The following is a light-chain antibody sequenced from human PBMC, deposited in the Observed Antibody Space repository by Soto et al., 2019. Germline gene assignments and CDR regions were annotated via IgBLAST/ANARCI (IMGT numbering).Light chain of an antibody. J-gene: IGLJ2*01. CDR1: SSDVGGYNY. CDR3: SSYAGSNNVV. Sequence: QSALSQPPSASGSPGQSVTISCTGTSSDVGGYNYVSWYQQHPSKAPKLMIYEVSKRPSGVPDRFSGSKSGNTASLTVSGLQAEDDSDYYCSSYAGSNNVVFGGGTKGTVL. V-gene: IGLV2-8*01. CDR2: EVS.